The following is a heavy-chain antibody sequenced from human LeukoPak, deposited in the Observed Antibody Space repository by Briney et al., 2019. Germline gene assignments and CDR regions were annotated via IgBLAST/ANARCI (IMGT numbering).Heavy chain of an antibody. CDR3: ATGLGDGYNPFDY. D-gene: IGHD5-24*01. CDR2: IIPIFGTA. V-gene: IGHV1-69*06. CDR1: GGTFSSYA. Sequence: ASVKVSCKASGGTFSSYAISWVRQAPGQGLEWMGGIIPIFGTANYAQKFQGRVTMTEDTSTDTAYMELSSLRSEDTAVYYCATGLGDGYNPFDYWGQGTLVTVSS. J-gene: IGHJ4*02.